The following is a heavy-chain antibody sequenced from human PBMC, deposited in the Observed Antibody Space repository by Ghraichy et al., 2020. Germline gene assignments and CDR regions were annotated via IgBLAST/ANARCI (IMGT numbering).Heavy chain of an antibody. J-gene: IGHJ5*02. CDR2: SYYSGIT. CDR3: ARVVPTAVGWFDP. D-gene: IGHD2-2*01. V-gene: IGHV4-39*01. Sequence: SETLSLTCTVSGGSIITNTYYWGWIRQPPEKGPEWIGNSYYSGITYYNPSLKSRVTISVDTSKNQFSLRLTSVTAADTAVYYCARVVPTAVGWFDPWGQGTLVTVSS. CDR1: GGSIITNTYY.